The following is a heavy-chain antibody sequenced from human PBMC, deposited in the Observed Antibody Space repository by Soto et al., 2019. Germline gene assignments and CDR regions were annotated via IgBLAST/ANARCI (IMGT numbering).Heavy chain of an antibody. CDR2: ITFSGNTV. CDR3: ARVSWREKYGMDV. Sequence: GGSLRLSCAASGFTFSDSYMSWIRQAPGKGLEWISYITFSGNTVYYADSLKGRFTISRDNAKNSLYLQMNRLRAEDTAVYYCARVSWREKYGMDVWGQGTTVTVSS. V-gene: IGHV3-11*01. J-gene: IGHJ6*02. CDR1: GFTFSDSY.